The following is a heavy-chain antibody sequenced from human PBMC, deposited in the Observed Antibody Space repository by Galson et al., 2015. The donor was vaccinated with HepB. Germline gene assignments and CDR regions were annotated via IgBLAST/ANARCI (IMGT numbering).Heavy chain of an antibody. V-gene: IGHV3-30*04. CDR3: ARGGITIDWSWFDP. CDR2: ISYDGSNK. J-gene: IGHJ5*02. Sequence: SLRLSCAASGFTFSSYAMHWVRQAPGKGLEWVAVISYDGSNKYYADSVKGRFTISRDNSKNTLYLQMNSLRAEDTAVYYCARGGITIDWSWFDPWGQGTLVTVSS. D-gene: IGHD3-10*01. CDR1: GFTFSSYA.